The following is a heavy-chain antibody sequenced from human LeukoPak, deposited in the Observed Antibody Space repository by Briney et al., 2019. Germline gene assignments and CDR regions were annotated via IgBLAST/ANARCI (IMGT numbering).Heavy chain of an antibody. J-gene: IGHJ6*02. CDR1: GYTFTSYG. CDR2: ISAYNGNT. D-gene: IGHD2-21*02. Sequence: GASVKVSCKASGYTFTSYGISWVRQAPGQGLEWMGWISAYNGNTNYAQKLQGRVTMTTDTSTSTAYMELRSLRSGDTAVYYCARLSDLVVVTAILQYGMDVWGQGTTVTVSS. CDR3: ARLSDLVVVTAILQYGMDV. V-gene: IGHV1-18*01.